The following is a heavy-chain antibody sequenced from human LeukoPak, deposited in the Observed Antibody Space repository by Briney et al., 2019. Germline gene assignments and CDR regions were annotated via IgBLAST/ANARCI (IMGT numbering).Heavy chain of an antibody. CDR1: GFTFSDSG. CDR3: AKRLTHKYDSSGLFDQ. V-gene: IGHV3-30*18. D-gene: IGHD3-22*01. J-gene: IGHJ4*02. CDR2: ISYDGRNK. Sequence: GRSLRLSCAASGFTFSDSGMHWVRQAPKKGLEWLALISYDGRNKYYADSVKDRFTVSRDNSKNTLYLQMNSLRPEDTAVYYCAKRLTHKYDSSGLFDQWGQGTLVIVSS.